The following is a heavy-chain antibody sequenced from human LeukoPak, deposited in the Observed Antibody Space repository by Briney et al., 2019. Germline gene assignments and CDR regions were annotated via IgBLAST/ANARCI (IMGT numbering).Heavy chain of an antibody. D-gene: IGHD6-13*01. V-gene: IGHV4-59*01. J-gene: IGHJ4*02. Sequence: SETLSLPCTVSGGSMSSYYWSWIRQPPGKGLEWIGYIYYSGSTNYNPSLKSRVTISVDTSKNQLSLKLSSVTAADTAVYYCARGGVAAAGTFDYWGQGTLVTVSS. CDR2: IYYSGST. CDR1: GGSMSSYY. CDR3: ARGGVAAAGTFDY.